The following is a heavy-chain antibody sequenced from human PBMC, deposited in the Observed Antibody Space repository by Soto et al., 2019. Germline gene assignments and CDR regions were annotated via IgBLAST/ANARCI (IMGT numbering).Heavy chain of an antibody. V-gene: IGHV3-30-3*01. CDR1: GFTFSSYA. CDR3: ARDRAPVGLYYFDY. D-gene: IGHD1-26*01. CDR2: ISSDGSNK. Sequence: QVQLVESGGGVVQPGRSLRLSCAASGFTFSSYAMHWVRQAPGKGLEWVAVISSDGSNKYYADSVKGRFTISRDNSKKPLYLQMNSLRAEDTAVYYCARDRAPVGLYYFDYWGQGTLVTVSS. J-gene: IGHJ4*02.